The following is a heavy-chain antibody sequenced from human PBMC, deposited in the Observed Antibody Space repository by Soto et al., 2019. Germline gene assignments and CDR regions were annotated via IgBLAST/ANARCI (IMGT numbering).Heavy chain of an antibody. D-gene: IGHD3-3*01. CDR2: TIPIFGTA. CDR3: ARGAGQYDFWSGYPQTYGMDV. J-gene: IGHJ6*02. CDR1: GGTFSSYA. V-gene: IGHV1-69*13. Sequence: ASVKVSCKASGGTFSSYAISWVRQAPGQGLEWMGGTIPIFGTANYAQKFQGRVTITADESTSTAYMELSSLRSEDTAVYYCARGAGQYDFWSGYPQTYGMDVWGQGTTVTVSS.